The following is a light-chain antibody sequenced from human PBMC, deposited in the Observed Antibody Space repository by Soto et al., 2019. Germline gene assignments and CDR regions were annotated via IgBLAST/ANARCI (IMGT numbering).Light chain of an antibody. J-gene: IGLJ2*01. CDR1: SSDVGGYNY. CDR2: DVS. CDR3: SSYTSSSTPHVV. V-gene: IGLV2-14*01. Sequence: QSALTQPASVSGSPGQSITISCTGTSSDVGGYNYVSWYQQHPGKAPKLMIYDVSNRPSGVSNRFSGSKSGNTASLTISGLQAEGEADYYCSSYTSSSTPHVVFGGGTQLTVL.